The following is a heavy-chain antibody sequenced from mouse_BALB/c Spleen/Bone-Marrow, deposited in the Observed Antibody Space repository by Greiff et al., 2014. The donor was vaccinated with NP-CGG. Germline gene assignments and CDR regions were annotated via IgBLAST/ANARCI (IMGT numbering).Heavy chain of an antibody. CDR3: ARGGYDTSIFAY. J-gene: IGHJ3*01. V-gene: IGHV1-9*01. CDR2: ILPGSGTT. CDR1: GYTFSSYW. Sequence: QVQLQQSGADLMKPGASVKISCKATGYTFSSYWIEWVNQSPGHGLEWIGEILPGSGTTHYNEKLKDKSTFTADTSSNTAYMQLSRLTSEDSAVYYCARGGYDTSIFAYWGQGTLVTVSA. D-gene: IGHD2-3*01.